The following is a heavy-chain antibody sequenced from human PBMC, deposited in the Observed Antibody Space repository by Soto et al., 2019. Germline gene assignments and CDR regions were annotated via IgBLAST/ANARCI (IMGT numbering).Heavy chain of an antibody. Sequence: PGGSLRLSCSVSGFTFGTYAMHWVRQAPGKGLEYVSSISHNGRSTYYADSVKGRFTISRDNSKNALYLQMSSLRSEDTAVYYCARESAAARGVYYFDYWGQGTLVTVSS. J-gene: IGHJ4*02. CDR1: GFTFGTYA. CDR3: ARESAAARGVYYFDY. CDR2: ISHNGRST. D-gene: IGHD2-2*01. V-gene: IGHV3-64*04.